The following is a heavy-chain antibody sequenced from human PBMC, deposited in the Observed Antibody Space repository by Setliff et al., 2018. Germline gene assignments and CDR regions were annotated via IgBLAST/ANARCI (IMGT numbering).Heavy chain of an antibody. CDR1: GASLNSGTYY. CDR2: IYYRGDT. V-gene: IGHV4-39*01. CDR3: ARTGTYRYFDY. J-gene: IGHJ4*02. Sequence: SETLSLTCTVSGASLNSGTYYWGWIRQPPGKGLEWIGRIYYRGDTYYNPSLKGRLTISVDTAQNQFSLRLTPVTAADTAVYYCARTGTYRYFDYWGQGALVTVSS. D-gene: IGHD1-1*01.